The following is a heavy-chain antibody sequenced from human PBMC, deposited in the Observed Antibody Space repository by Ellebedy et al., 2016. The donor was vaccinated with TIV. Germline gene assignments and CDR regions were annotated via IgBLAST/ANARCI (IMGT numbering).Heavy chain of an antibody. CDR3: AKGTSSGFNYDRVGCEY. D-gene: IGHD3-22*01. CDR1: GFTFGSFA. V-gene: IGHV3-23*01. CDR2: ISGGGDNT. Sequence: GESLKISCAASGFTFGSFAMHWVRQAPGKGLEWLSVISGGGDNTYPADSVKGRFTIIRDNSKNTLYLQMDRLRAEDTAVYYCAKGTSSGFNYDRVGCEYWGQGTLVTVSS. J-gene: IGHJ4*02.